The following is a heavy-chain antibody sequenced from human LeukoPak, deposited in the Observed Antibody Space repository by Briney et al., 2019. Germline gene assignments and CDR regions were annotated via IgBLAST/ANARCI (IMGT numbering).Heavy chain of an antibody. V-gene: IGHV1-2*02. Sequence: ASVKVSCKASGYTFTGYYMHWVRQAPGQGLEWMGWINPNSGGTNYAQKFQGRVTMTRDTSISTAYMELSRPRSDDTAVYYCARGYCSGGSCYYYFDYWGQGTLVTVSS. CDR1: GYTFTGYY. J-gene: IGHJ4*02. CDR3: ARGYCSGGSCYYYFDY. CDR2: INPNSGGT. D-gene: IGHD2-15*01.